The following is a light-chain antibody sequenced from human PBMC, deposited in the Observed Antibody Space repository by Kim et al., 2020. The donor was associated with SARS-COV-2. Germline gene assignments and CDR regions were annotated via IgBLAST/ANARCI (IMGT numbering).Light chain of an antibody. CDR1: RGSIASNY. CDR2: EDN. CDR3: QSYDSSNWV. Sequence: GKTGTTACTRGRGSIASNYVQWYQQRPGSAPTTVIYEDNQRPSGVPDRFSGSIDSSSNSASLTISGLKTEDEADYYCQSYDSSNWVFGGGTQLTVL. J-gene: IGLJ3*02. V-gene: IGLV6-57*03.